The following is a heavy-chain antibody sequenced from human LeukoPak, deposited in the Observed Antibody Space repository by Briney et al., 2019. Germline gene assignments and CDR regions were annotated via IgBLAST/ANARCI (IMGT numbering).Heavy chain of an antibody. CDR2: INWNGGST. CDR3: VRDGGTRLKYSYGYGDY. V-gene: IGHV3-20*04. J-gene: IGHJ4*02. D-gene: IGHD5-18*01. Sequence: GGSLRLSCAASGFTFDDYGMSWVRQAPGKGLEWVSGINWNGGSTGYADSVKGRFTISRDNAKNSLYLQMNSLRVEDTAIYYCVRDGGTRLKYSYGYGDYWGQGTLVTVSS. CDR1: GFTFDDYG.